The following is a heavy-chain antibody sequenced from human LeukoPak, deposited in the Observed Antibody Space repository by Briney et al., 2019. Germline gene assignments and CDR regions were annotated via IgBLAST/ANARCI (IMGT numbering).Heavy chain of an antibody. CDR3: ARAPGYCSSTSCYYMDV. CDR2: INHSGST. J-gene: IGHJ6*03. V-gene: IGHV4-34*01. Sequence: PSETLSLTCAVYGGSFSGYYWSWIRQPSGKGLEWIGEINHSGSTNYNPSLKSRVTISVDTSKNQFSLKLSSVTVADTAVYYCARAPGYCSSTSCYYMDVWGKGTTVTVSS. CDR1: GGSFSGYY. D-gene: IGHD2-2*03.